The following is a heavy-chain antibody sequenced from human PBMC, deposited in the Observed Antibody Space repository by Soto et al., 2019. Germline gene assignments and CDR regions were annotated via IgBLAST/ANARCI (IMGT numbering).Heavy chain of an antibody. D-gene: IGHD3-3*01. J-gene: IGHJ6*02. CDR1: GYTFTSYG. Sequence: QVQLVQSGAEVKKPGASVKVSCKASGYTFTSYGISWVRQAPGQGLEWMGWISAYNGNTNYAQKLQGRVTMTTDTPTSTAYMELRSLRSDDTAVYYCARDRSGYYDFWSGYSTHYYYYGMDVWGQGTTVTVSS. V-gene: IGHV1-18*01. CDR3: ARDRSGYYDFWSGYSTHYYYYGMDV. CDR2: ISAYNGNT.